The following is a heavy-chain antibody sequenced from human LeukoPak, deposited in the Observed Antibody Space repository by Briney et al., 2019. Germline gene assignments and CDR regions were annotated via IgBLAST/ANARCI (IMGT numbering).Heavy chain of an antibody. CDR1: GGSISSYY. Sequence: SETLSLTCTVSGGSISSYYWSWIRQPPGKGLEWIGYIYYSGSTNYNPSLKSRVTISLDASKNQFSLKLNSVTAADTAVYYCARRNTYYYDSSGYYYFDYWGQGTLVTDSS. J-gene: IGHJ4*02. CDR2: IYYSGST. CDR3: ARRNTYYYDSSGYYYFDY. V-gene: IGHV4-59*08. D-gene: IGHD3-22*01.